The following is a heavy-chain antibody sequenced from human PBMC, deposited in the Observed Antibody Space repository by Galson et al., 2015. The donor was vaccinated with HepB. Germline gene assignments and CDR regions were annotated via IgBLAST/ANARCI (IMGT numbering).Heavy chain of an antibody. CDR2: IYYSGST. D-gene: IGHD5-18*01. V-gene: IGHV4-39*01. Sequence: ETLSLTCTVSGGSISSSSYYWGWIRQPPGKGLEWIGSIYYSGSTYYNPSLKSRVTISVDTSKNQFSLKLSSVTAADTAVYYCARHGDDVYTALGYWGQGTLVTVSS. J-gene: IGHJ4*02. CDR1: GGSISSSSYY. CDR3: ARHGDDVYTALGY.